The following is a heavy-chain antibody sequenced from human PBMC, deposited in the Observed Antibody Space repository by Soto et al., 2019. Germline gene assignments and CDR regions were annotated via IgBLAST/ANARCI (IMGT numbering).Heavy chain of an antibody. Sequence: PSETLSLTCAVSGYSISSGYYWGWIRQPPGKGLEWIGSIYHSGSTYYNPSLKSRVTISVDTSKNQFSLKLSSVTAADTAVYYCARVWANPSPNYPNNWFDPWGQGTLVT. CDR3: ARVWANPSPNYPNNWFDP. J-gene: IGHJ5*02. D-gene: IGHD3-10*01. V-gene: IGHV4-38-2*01. CDR2: IYHSGST. CDR1: GYSISSGYY.